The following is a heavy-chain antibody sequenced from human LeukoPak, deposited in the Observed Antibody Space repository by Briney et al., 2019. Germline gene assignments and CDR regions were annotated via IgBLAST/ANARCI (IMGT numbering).Heavy chain of an antibody. J-gene: IGHJ3*02. CDR3: ARQGDEGSRLRYFDWLLSPLDAFDI. Sequence: SSETLSLTCTVSGGSISSYYWSWIRQPPGKGLEWIGYIYYSGSTNYNPSLKSRVTISVDTSKNQFSLKLSSVTAADTAVYYCARQGDEGSRLRYFDWLLSPLDAFDIWGQGTMVTVSS. V-gene: IGHV4-59*08. CDR1: GGSISSYY. CDR2: IYYSGST. D-gene: IGHD3-9*01.